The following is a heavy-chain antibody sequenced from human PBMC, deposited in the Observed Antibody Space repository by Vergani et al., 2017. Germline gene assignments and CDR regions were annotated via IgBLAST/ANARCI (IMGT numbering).Heavy chain of an antibody. CDR1: GGSISSGGYS. D-gene: IGHD3-22*01. CDR2: IYHSGST. V-gene: IGHV4-30-2*01. Sequence: QLQLQESGSGLVKPSQTLSLTCAVSGGSISSGGYSWSWIRQPPGKGLEWIGYIYHSGSTYYNPSLKSRVTISVDRSTNQFSLRLSSVTAADTAVYYCARGHDSSGYYYDYWGQGTLVTVSS. CDR3: ARGHDSSGYYYDY. J-gene: IGHJ4*02.